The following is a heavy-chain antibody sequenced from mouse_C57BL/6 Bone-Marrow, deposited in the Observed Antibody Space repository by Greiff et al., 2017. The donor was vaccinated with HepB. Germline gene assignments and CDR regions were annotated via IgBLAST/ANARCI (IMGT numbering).Heavy chain of an antibody. CDR3: ARENDYDFDY. J-gene: IGHJ2*01. CDR2: IYPGGGYT. Sequence: VQLQQSGAELVRPGTSVKMSCKASGYTFTNYWIGWAKQRPGHGLEWIGDIYPGGGYTNYNEKFKGKATLTADKSSSTAYMQFSSLTSEDSAIYYCARENDYDFDYWGQGTTLTVSS. CDR1: GYTFTNYW. V-gene: IGHV1-63*01. D-gene: IGHD2-4*01.